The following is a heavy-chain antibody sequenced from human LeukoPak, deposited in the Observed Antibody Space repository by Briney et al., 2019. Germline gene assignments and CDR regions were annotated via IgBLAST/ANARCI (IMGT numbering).Heavy chain of an antibody. CDR3: ARINWNYIDY. CDR2: ISSSGSTI. J-gene: IGHJ4*02. D-gene: IGHD1-20*01. V-gene: IGHV3-48*03. CDR1: GFTFSSYE. Sequence: SGGSLRLSCAASGFTFSSYEMNWVRQAPGKGLEWVSYISSSGSTIYYADSVKGRFTISRDNAKNSLYLQMNSLRAEDTAVYYCARINWNYIDYWGQGTLVTVSS.